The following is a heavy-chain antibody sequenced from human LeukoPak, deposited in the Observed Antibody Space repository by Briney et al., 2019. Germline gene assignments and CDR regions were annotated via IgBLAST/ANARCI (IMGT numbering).Heavy chain of an antibody. CDR2: INHSGST. D-gene: IGHD2-15*01. CDR3: ARPLGYCSGGSCYSPFDP. V-gene: IGHV4-34*01. CDR1: GGSFSGYY. Sequence: SETLSLTCAVYGGSFSGYYWSWIRQPPGKGLEWIGEINHSGSTNYNPSLKSRVTISVDTSKNQFSLKLSSVTAADTAVYYCARPLGYCSGGSCYSPFDPWGRGTLVTVSS. J-gene: IGHJ5*02.